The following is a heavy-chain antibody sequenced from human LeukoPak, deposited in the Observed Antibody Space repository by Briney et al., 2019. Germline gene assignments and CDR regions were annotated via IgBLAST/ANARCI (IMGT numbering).Heavy chain of an antibody. D-gene: IGHD1-26*01. Sequence: GGSLRLSCAASGFTFSSYGMSWVRQAPGKGLEWVSAISGSGSSTYYADSVKGRFTISRDNSKNTLYLQMSSLRAEDTAVYYCAKVAEVGATGYYYYMDVWGKGTTVTISS. CDR2: ISGSGSST. V-gene: IGHV3-23*01. CDR1: GFTFSSYG. CDR3: AKVAEVGATGYYYYMDV. J-gene: IGHJ6*03.